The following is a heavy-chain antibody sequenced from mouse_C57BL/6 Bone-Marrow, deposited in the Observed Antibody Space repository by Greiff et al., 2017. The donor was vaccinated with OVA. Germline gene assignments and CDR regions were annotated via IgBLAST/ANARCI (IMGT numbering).Heavy chain of an antibody. CDR3: ARSGNYYGSWYFDF. J-gene: IGHJ1*03. CDR2: IYPRSGNT. V-gene: IGHV1-81*01. Sequence: VQRVESGAELARPGASVKLSCKASGYTFTSYGISWVKQRPGQGLEWIGEIYPRSGNTYYNEKFKGKATLTADKSSSTAYMELRSLTSEDSAVYFCARSGNYYGSWYFDFWGTGTTVTVSS. CDR1: GYTFTSYG. D-gene: IGHD1-1*01.